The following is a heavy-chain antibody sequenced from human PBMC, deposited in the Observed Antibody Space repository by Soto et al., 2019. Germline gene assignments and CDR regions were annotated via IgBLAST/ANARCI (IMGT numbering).Heavy chain of an antibody. CDR1: GFTFRSYV. CDR2: TSYDGSDK. Sequence: ESVGGVVQPGTSLRVSCVGSGFTFRSYVIHWVRQAPGKGLEWVALTSYDGSDKYYDDSVRGRFTISRDNSRNTVDLQMDSLRLEDTAIYYCARWGTTGGLDVWGQGTLVSVSS. J-gene: IGHJ1*01. CDR3: ARWGTTGGLDV. V-gene: IGHV3-30*19. D-gene: IGHD3-16*01.